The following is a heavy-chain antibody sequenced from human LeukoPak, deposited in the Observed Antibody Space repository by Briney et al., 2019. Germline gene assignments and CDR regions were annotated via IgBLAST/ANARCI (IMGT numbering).Heavy chain of an antibody. CDR1: GYTFTSYY. V-gene: IGHV1-46*01. J-gene: IGHJ5*02. CDR3: ARDSLVVVAATFWFDP. CDR2: INPSGGST. D-gene: IGHD2-15*01. Sequence: ASVKVSCKASGYTFTSYYMHWLRQAPGQGLEWMGIINPSGGSTSYAQKFQGRVTMTRDTSTSTVYMELSSLRSEDTAVYYCARDSLVVVAATFWFDPWGQGTLVTVSS.